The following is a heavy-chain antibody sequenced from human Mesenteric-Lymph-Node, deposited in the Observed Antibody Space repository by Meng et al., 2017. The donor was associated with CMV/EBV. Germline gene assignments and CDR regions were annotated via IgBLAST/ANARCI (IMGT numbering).Heavy chain of an antibody. CDR3: AGYCSSTSCSGLLDP. CDR2: INHSGST. D-gene: IGHD2-2*01. CDR1: GGSFSTYY. Sequence: SETLSLTCAVYGGSFSTYYWNWIRQPPGKGLEWIGEINHSGSTNYNPSLKSRVTISVDTSKNQFSLKLSSVTAADTAVYYCAGYCSSTSCSGLLDPWGQGTLVTVSS. J-gene: IGHJ5*02. V-gene: IGHV4-34*01.